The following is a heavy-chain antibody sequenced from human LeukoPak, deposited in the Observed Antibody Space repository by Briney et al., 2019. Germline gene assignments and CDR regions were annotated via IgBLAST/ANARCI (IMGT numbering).Heavy chain of an antibody. CDR1: GGSISSGSYY. CDR2: IYTSGST. J-gene: IGHJ4*02. D-gene: IGHD6-13*01. CDR3: ARGIAAAGSPLDY. V-gene: IGHV4-61*02. Sequence: PSETLSLTCTVSGGSISSGSYYWSWTRQPAGKGLEWIGRIYTSGSTNYNPSLKSRVTISVDTSKNQFSLKLSSVTAADTAVYYCARGIAAAGSPLDYWGQGTLVTVSS.